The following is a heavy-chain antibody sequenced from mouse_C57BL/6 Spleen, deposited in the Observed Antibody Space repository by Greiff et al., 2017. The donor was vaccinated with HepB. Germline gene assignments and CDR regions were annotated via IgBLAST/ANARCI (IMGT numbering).Heavy chain of an antibody. V-gene: IGHV14-2*01. J-gene: IGHJ4*01. CDR3: AHPSYGNLYYYAMDY. CDR2: IDPEDGET. CDR1: GFNIKDYY. D-gene: IGHD2-10*01. Sequence: VQLKESGAELVKPGASVKLSCTASGFNIKDYYMHWVKQRTEQGLEWIGRIDPEDGETKYAPKFQGKATITADTSSNTAYLQLRSLTSEDTAVYYCAHPSYGNLYYYAMDYWGQGTSVTVSS.